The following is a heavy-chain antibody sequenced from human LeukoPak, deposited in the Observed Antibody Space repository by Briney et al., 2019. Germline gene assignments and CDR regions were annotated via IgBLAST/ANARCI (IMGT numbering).Heavy chain of an antibody. CDR2: ISYDGSNK. Sequence: GGSLRLSCAASGFTFSSYAMHWVRQAPGKGLEWVAVISYDGSNKYYADSVKGRFTISRDNSKNTLYLQMNSLRAEDTAVYYCARERYSSSWYVSYYYSGMDVWGQGTTVTVSS. J-gene: IGHJ6*02. CDR3: ARERYSSSWYVSYYYSGMDV. D-gene: IGHD6-13*01. CDR1: GFTFSSYA. V-gene: IGHV3-30*04.